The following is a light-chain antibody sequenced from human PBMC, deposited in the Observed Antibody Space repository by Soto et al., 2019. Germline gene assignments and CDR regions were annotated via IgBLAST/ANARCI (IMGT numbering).Light chain of an antibody. CDR3: SSFRSLSNTTYTVL. CDR1: SSDVGGYNY. V-gene: IGLV2-14*01. CDR2: DVT. J-gene: IGLJ2*01. Sequence: QSALTQPASVSESPGQSITISCTGTSSDVGGYNYVSWFQQHPGKAPKLLIYDVTNRPSGVSNRFSGSKSDNTDSLTMSGLQAEDEANDYCSSFRSLSNTTYTVLFGGGTKLTVL.